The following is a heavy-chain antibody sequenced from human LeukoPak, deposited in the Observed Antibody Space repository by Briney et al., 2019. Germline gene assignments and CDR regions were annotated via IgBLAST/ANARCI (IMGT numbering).Heavy chain of an antibody. CDR1: GFTFSSNG. D-gene: IGHD4-17*01. CDR2: IWYDGSNK. V-gene: IGHV3-33*01. J-gene: IGHJ2*01. Sequence: PGRSLRLSCAASGFTFSSNGMHWVRQAPGKGLEWVAVIWYDGSNKYYGGSVKGRFTISRDNSKNTLYLQMNRLRDEDTALYYCTRDRQGMTTDGYFDLWGGGTPVTVSS. CDR3: TRDRQGMTTDGYFDL.